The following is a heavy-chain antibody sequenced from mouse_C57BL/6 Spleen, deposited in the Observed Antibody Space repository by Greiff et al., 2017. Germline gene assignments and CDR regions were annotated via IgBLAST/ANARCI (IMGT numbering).Heavy chain of an antibody. CDR2: IDPEDGDT. CDR1: GFNIKDYY. V-gene: IGHV14-1*01. Sequence: EVQLQPSGAELVRPGASVKLSCTASGFNIKDYYMHWVKQRPEQGLEWIGRIDPEDGDTEYAPKFQGKATLSADTSSNTDYLPLSSLTSEDTAVYYCTKGYYGAACYFDVWGTGTSVTVSS. D-gene: IGHD1-1*01. J-gene: IGHJ1*03. CDR3: TKGYYGAACYFDV.